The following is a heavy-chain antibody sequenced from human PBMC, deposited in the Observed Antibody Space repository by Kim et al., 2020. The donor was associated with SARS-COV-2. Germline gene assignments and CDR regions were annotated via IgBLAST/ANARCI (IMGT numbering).Heavy chain of an antibody. CDR2: INHSGST. CDR3: ARASSGYYFFDL. J-gene: IGHJ2*01. CDR1: GGSFSGYY. Sequence: SETLSLTCAVYGGSFSGYYWSWIRQPPGKGLEWIGEINHSGSTNYNPSLKSRVTISVDTSKNQFSLKLSSVTAADTAVYYCARASSGYYFFDLWGRGTLV. V-gene: IGHV4-34*01. D-gene: IGHD3-22*01.